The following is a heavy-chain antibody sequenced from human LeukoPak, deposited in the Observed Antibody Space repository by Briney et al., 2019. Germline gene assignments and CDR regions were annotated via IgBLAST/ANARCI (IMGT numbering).Heavy chain of an antibody. V-gene: IGHV3-48*03. Sequence: GGSLRLSCAASGVTFSNYEMNWVRQVPGKGLEWLSYISSSGSTIYYADSVKGRFTISRDNAKNSLYLQMNSLRAEDTAIYYCAREIGTYCTNGVCYRKRGYFDYWGQGTLVTVSS. D-gene: IGHD2-8*01. CDR2: ISSSGSTI. CDR3: AREIGTYCTNGVCYRKRGYFDY. J-gene: IGHJ4*02. CDR1: GVTFSNYE.